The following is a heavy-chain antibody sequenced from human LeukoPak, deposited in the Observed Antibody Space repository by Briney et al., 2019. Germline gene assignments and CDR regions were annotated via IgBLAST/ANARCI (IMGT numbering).Heavy chain of an antibody. CDR1: GGSFSGYY. CDR3: ASSYCSGGSCYSDYYYMDV. D-gene: IGHD2-15*01. J-gene: IGHJ6*03. CDR2: INHSGST. Sequence: SETLSLTCAVYGGSFSGYYWSWLRQPPGKVLEWIGEINHSGSTNYNPSLKSRVTISVDTSKNQFSLKLSSVTAADTAVYYCASSYCSGGSCYSDYYYMDVWGKGTTVTISS. V-gene: IGHV4-34*01.